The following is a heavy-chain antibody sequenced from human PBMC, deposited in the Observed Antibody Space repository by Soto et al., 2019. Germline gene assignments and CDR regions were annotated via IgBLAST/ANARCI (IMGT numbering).Heavy chain of an antibody. CDR3: ARDERQWLVDAFDI. J-gene: IGHJ3*02. V-gene: IGHV4-34*01. CDR1: GGSFSGYY. D-gene: IGHD6-19*01. CDR2: INHSGST. Sequence: PSETLSLTCAVYGGSFSGYYWSWNRQPPGKGLEWIGEINHSGSTNYNPSLKSRVTISVDTSKNQFSLKLSSVTAADTAVYYCARDERQWLVDAFDIWGQGTMVTVSS.